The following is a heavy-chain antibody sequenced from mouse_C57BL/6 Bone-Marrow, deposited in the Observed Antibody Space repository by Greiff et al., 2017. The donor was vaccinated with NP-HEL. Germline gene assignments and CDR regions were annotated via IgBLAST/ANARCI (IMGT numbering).Heavy chain of an antibody. CDR2: ISSGGSYT. CDR1: GFTFSSYG. J-gene: IGHJ2*01. CDR3: ATGYYGSSYGYFDY. D-gene: IGHD1-1*01. Sequence: EVQLVESGGDLVKPGGSLKLSCAASGFTFSSYGLSWVRQTPDKRLEWVATISSGGSYTYYPDSVKGRFTISRDNAKNTLYLQMSSLKSEDTAMYYGATGYYGSSYGYFDYWGQGTTLTVSS. V-gene: IGHV5-6*01.